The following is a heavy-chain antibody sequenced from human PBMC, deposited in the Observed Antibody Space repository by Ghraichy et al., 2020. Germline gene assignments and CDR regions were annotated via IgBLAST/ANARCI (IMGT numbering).Heavy chain of an antibody. CDR1: GGTFSSYA. CDR2: IIPILGIA. Sequence: SVKVSCKASGGTFSSYAISWVRQAPGQGLEWMGRIIPILGIANYAQKFQGRVTITADKSTSTAYMELSSLRSEDTAVYYCAREGYCSGGSCEPYSGFDYWGQGTLVTVSS. D-gene: IGHD2-15*01. CDR3: AREGYCSGGSCEPYSGFDY. J-gene: IGHJ4*02. V-gene: IGHV1-69*04.